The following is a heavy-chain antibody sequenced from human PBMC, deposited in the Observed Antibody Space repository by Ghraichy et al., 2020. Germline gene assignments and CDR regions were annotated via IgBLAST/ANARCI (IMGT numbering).Heavy chain of an antibody. J-gene: IGHJ6*02. CDR3: ARRPCNYYDSSGFCYYYYGMDV. Sequence: GSLRLSCVASGFTFSNYAMTWVRQAPGKGLEWVSSISGSGGSTYYADSVKGRFTISRDNSQSTFFLQMNSLTVADTAVYYCARRPCNYYDSSGFCYYYYGMDVWGQGITVTVSS. V-gene: IGHV3-23*01. CDR2: ISGSGGST. D-gene: IGHD3-22*01. CDR1: GFTFSNYA.